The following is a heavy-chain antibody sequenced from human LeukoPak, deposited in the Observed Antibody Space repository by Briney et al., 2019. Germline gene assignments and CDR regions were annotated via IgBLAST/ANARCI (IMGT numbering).Heavy chain of an antibody. CDR3: ARSSEATVAPIKRYLEN. CDR1: GGSISSNSYY. CDR2: IYYSGST. V-gene: IGHV4-39*01. J-gene: IGHJ1*01. D-gene: IGHD5-12*01. Sequence: PSETLSLTCTVSGGSISSNSYYWGWIRHPPGKGLEWIGCIYYSGSTYYNPSLKSRVTASMDTSKNQFSLKLSSVTAADTAMYYCARSSEATVAPIKRYLENWGQGTLVTVSS.